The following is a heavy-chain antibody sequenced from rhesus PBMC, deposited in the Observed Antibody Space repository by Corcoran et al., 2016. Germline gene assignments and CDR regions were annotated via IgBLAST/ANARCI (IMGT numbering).Heavy chain of an antibody. V-gene: IGHV3-103*01. Sequence: EVQLVESGGGLAKPGGSLRLSCAASGFTFCSHATHWVRPALGKGLEWVSGISSGGSTYYAASVKGRFTISRDNSKNPLSLQMNSLRAEDTAVYYCAKGGSGNYPYGLDSWGQGVVVTVSS. CDR3: AKGGSGNYPYGLDS. CDR1: GFTFCSHA. D-gene: IGHD1-44*01. CDR2: ISSGGST. J-gene: IGHJ6*01.